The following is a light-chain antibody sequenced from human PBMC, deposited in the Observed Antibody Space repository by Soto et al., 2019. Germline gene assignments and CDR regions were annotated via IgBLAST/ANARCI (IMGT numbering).Light chain of an antibody. Sequence: EIVLTQSPGTLSLSPGDRATLSCRASQSLSGDYLAWYQQKPGQAPRLLIYDAFRRATHIPARFSGSGSGTDFALTISRLEPADFAVYFCHQYDTFPRTFGPGTKVEI. CDR1: QSLSGDY. V-gene: IGKV3-20*01. J-gene: IGKJ1*01. CDR2: DAF. CDR3: HQYDTFPRT.